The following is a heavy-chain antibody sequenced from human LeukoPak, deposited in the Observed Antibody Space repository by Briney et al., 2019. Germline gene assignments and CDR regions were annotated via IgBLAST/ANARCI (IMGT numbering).Heavy chain of an antibody. CDR2: ISYSGST. CDR1: GGSISSYY. D-gene: IGHD2-15*01. CDR3: AGGGYCSSGSCYPSWFDP. J-gene: IGHJ5*02. Sequence: SETLSLTCTVSGGSISSYYWSWIRQPPGKGLEWIGYISYSGSTNYNPSLKSRVSISIDTSKNQFSLKLSSGTAADTAVDYCAGGGYCSSGSCYPSWFDPWGQGTLVTVSS. V-gene: IGHV4-59*01.